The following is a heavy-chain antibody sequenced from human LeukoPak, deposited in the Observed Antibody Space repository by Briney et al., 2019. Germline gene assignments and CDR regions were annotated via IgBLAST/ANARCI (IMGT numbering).Heavy chain of an antibody. CDR1: GFTFGDYL. CDR2: ISGGTT. CDR3: SRGSGWLSVY. D-gene: IGHD6-19*01. Sequence: GGSLRLSCTASGFTFGDYLMSWFRQAPGKGLEWIGFISGGTTEYAASVKGRFTVSRDDSTSIAYLQMNSLTTEDTAVYYCSRGSGWLSVYWGQGTLVTVSS. V-gene: IGHV3-49*03. J-gene: IGHJ4*02.